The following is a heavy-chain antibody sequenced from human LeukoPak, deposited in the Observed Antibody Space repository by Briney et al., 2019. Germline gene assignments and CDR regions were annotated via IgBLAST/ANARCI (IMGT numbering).Heavy chain of an antibody. CDR2: IIPIFGIA. J-gene: IGHJ4*02. V-gene: IGHV1-69*04. CDR3: ARDPNTTNREFFDY. D-gene: IGHD2/OR15-2a*01. CDR1: GGTFSSYA. Sequence: EASVKVSCKASGGTFSSYAISWVRQAPGQGLEWMGRIIPIFGIANYAKKFQGRVTITADKSTSTAYMELRSLRSEDTAVYYCARDPNTTNREFFDYWGQGTLVTVSS.